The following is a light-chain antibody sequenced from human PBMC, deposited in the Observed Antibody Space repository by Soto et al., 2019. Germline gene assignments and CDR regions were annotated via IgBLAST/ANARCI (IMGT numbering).Light chain of an antibody. CDR1: QSVTTR. Sequence: IVLTQSPGTLSLSPGERVTLSCRASQSVTTRLAWYQHKPGQAPRLLMSGASSRASGVPARFSGSGSGTEFTLTISSLQSEDFAVYYCQQYNNWPQTFGQGTKVDIK. V-gene: IGKV3D-15*01. CDR3: QQYNNWPQT. J-gene: IGKJ1*01. CDR2: GAS.